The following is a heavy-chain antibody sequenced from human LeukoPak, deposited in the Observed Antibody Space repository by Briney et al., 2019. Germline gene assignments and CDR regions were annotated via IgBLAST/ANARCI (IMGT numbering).Heavy chain of an antibody. CDR1: GGSISSGGYY. CDR3: ARGVKMATIYDS. Sequence: SETLSLTCTVSGGSISSGGYYWSWIRQHPGKGLECIGYIYYSGSTYYNPSLKSRVTISVDTSKNQFSLKLSSVTAADTAVYYCARGVKMATIYDSWGQGTLVTVSS. V-gene: IGHV4-31*03. CDR2: IYYSGST. J-gene: IGHJ4*02. D-gene: IGHD5-24*01.